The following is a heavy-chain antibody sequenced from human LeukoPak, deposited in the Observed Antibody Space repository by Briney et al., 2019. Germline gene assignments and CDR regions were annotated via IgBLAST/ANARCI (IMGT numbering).Heavy chain of an antibody. J-gene: IGHJ5*02. CDR2: INLNDGGT. Sequence: ASLKVSCKASGYTFIDYYLFWVRQAPGQGLEWMGWINLNDGGTNYAQNFQGRVTMTRDTSINTVYMELSGLRFNDTAVYFCARGTYGSGTYRWFDPWGHGTLVTVSS. V-gene: IGHV1-2*02. CDR3: ARGTYGSGTYRWFDP. CDR1: GYTFIDYY. D-gene: IGHD3-10*01.